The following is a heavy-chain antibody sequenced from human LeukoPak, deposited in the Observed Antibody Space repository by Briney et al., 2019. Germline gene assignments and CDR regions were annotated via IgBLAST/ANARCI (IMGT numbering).Heavy chain of an antibody. Sequence: SVKVSCNASGDIFNSYSVSWVRQAPGQGLEWMGGIIPIFGSTNYAQKFQGRVTITTDQSTRTAYMELNSLSSDDTAVYYCARVGRSRGSLPNSYYYMDVWGKGATVTVSS. CDR2: IIPIFGST. D-gene: IGHD1-26*01. CDR1: GDIFNSYS. J-gene: IGHJ6*03. CDR3: ARVGRSRGSLPNSYYYMDV. V-gene: IGHV1-69*05.